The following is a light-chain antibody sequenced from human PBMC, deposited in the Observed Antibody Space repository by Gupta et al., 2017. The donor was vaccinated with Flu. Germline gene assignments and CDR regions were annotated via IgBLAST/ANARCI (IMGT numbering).Light chain of an antibody. CDR2: GAS. CDR1: QSVSSTY. J-gene: IGKJ1*01. V-gene: IGKV3-20*01. CDR3: QQYGSSPWT. Sequence: RASQSVSSTYLAWYQHKPGQAPRLLISGASSRATGIPDRFSGSGSGTDFTLTISRLEPEDFAVYYCQQYGSSPWTFGQGTKVEIK.